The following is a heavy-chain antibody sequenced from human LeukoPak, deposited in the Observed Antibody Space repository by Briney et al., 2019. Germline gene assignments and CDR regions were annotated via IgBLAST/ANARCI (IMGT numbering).Heavy chain of an antibody. CDR3: ASWDLTSSGYFQH. J-gene: IGHJ1*01. CDR1: GGSISSSSYY. Sequence: PSETLSLTCSVSGGSISSSSYYWGWIRQPPGKGLEWIGSIYYSGSTYYNPSLKSRVTISVDTSKNQFSLKLSSVTAADTAVYYCASWDLTSSGYFQHWGQGTLVTVSS. D-gene: IGHD3-10*01. CDR2: IYYSGST. V-gene: IGHV4-39*07.